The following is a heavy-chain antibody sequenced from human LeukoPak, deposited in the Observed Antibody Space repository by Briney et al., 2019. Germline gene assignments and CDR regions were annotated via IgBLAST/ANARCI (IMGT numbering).Heavy chain of an antibody. V-gene: IGHV4-4*02. J-gene: IGHJ4*02. D-gene: IGHD5-24*01. CDR3: ASVDGYNQGVDY. CDR2: IYHSGST. Sequence: SETLSLTCAVSGGSISSSNWWSWVRQPPGKGLEWIGEIYHSGSTNYNPSLKSRVTISVDKSKNQFSLKLSSVTAADTAVYYCASVDGYNQGVDYWGQGTLVTVSS. CDR1: GGSISSSNW.